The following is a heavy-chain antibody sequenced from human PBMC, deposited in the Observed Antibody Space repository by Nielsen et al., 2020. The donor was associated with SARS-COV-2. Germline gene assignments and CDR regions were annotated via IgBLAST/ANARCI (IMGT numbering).Heavy chain of an antibody. CDR3: AKISYPGDY. CDR1: GSTFDDNA. V-gene: IGHV3-9*01. Sequence: SLRPSCPASGSTFDDNAMHWARQAPGKGLGWGSGNSWNSGSIGYADSVKGRFTISRDNAKNPLYLQMNSLRAKDTALYYCAKISYPGDYWGQGTLVTVSS. J-gene: IGHJ4*02. CDR2: NSWNSGSI. D-gene: IGHD3-3*01.